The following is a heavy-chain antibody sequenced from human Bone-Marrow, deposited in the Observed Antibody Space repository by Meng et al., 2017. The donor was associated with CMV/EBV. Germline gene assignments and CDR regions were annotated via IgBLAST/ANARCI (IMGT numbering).Heavy chain of an antibody. D-gene: IGHD4-11*01. J-gene: IGHJ6*02. V-gene: IGHV3-30*02. CDR1: GFTFSSYG. CDR3: AKDQEAVTTDYYYGMDV. Sequence: GGSLRLSCAASGFTFSSYGMHWVRQAPGKGLEWVAFIRYDGSNKYYADSVKGRFTISRDNSKNTLYLQMNSLRAEDTAVYYCAKDQEAVTTDYYYGMDVWGQGTTDTVSS. CDR2: IRYDGSNK.